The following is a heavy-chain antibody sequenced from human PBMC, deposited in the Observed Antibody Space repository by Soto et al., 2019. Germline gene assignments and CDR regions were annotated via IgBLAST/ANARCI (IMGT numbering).Heavy chain of an antibody. CDR2: ISNDENIK. D-gene: IGHD5-12*01. CDR1: GFNFGNFG. CDR3: ARGLRGVLDY. Sequence: GGSLRLSCVASGFNFGNFGMHWVRQAPGKGLEWVAVISNDENIKQYADSVRGRIVIARDNSKNALYLQLTSLRAEDTAIYYCARGLRGVLDYWGQGALVTVS. V-gene: IGHV3-33*01. J-gene: IGHJ4*02.